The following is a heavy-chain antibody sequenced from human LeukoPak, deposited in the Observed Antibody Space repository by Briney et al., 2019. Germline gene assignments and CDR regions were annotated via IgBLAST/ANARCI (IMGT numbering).Heavy chain of an antibody. CDR2: MNPNTGNT. J-gene: IGHJ5*02. V-gene: IGHV1-8*01. Sequence: ASVKVSCKASGYTFNSYDINWVRQPTGQGLEWMGWMNPNTGNTGYGERFQGRVTMTRDNSISTAYMELNSLTSEDTAVYYCARGGAGTYYKRDGWFDPWGQGTVDTVSS. D-gene: IGHD3-10*01. CDR1: GYTFNSYD. CDR3: ARGGAGTYYKRDGWFDP.